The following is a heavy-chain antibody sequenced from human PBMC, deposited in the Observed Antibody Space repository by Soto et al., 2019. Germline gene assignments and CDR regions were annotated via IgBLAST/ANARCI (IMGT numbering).Heavy chain of an antibody. CDR2: IKQDGSEK. V-gene: IGHV3-7*01. Sequence: GGSLRLSCAASGFTFSRYWMNWVRQAPGKGLEWVANIKQDGSEKYYVDSVKGRFTISRDNAKNSLFLQMNSLRAEDTAVYYCARKEGRTAYLYGMDVWGQGTTVTVSS. CDR1: GFTFSRYW. CDR3: ARKEGRTAYLYGMDV. J-gene: IGHJ6*02. D-gene: IGHD2-2*01.